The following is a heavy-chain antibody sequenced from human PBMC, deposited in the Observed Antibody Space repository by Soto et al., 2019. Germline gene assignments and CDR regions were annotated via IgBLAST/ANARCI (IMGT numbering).Heavy chain of an antibody. Sequence: SQTLSLTCAISGASVSSNSAAWNWIRQSPSRGLEWPGRTYYRSKWYNDYAVSVKSRITINPDTSKNQFSLQLNSVTPEDTAVYYCARVGCSRTSCHFDYWGQETLVTVSS. CDR3: ARVGCSRTSCHFDY. CDR1: GASVSSNSAA. D-gene: IGHD2-2*01. V-gene: IGHV6-1*01. J-gene: IGHJ4*02. CDR2: TYYRSKWYN.